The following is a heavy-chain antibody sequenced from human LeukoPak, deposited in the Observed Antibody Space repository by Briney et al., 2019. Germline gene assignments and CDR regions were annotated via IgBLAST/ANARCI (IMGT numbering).Heavy chain of an antibody. Sequence: GGSLRLSCAASGFTFTSYTMNWVRQAPGKGLEWVSSISSSGDYISYADSLKGRFTISRDNVKNSLYLQMISLRAEDTAVYYCARGTYGRYDYWGQGTLVTVSS. CDR3: ARGTYGRYDY. CDR1: GFTFTSYT. J-gene: IGHJ4*02. CDR2: ISSSGDYI. D-gene: IGHD3-10*01. V-gene: IGHV3-21*06.